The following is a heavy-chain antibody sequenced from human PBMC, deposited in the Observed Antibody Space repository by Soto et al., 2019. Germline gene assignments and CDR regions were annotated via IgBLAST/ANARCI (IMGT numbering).Heavy chain of an antibody. J-gene: IGHJ6*02. V-gene: IGHV4-30-4*01. CDR2: IYYSGST. Sequence: QVQLQESGPGLVKPSQTLSLTCTVSGGSISSGDYYWSWIRQPPGKGLEWIGYIYYSGSTYYNPSLKSRVTLSVDTSKNQFSLKLSSVTAADTAVYYCARDRGYSYGSHYYYGMDVWGQGTTVTVSS. CDR1: GGSISSGDYY. CDR3: ARDRGYSYGSHYYYGMDV. D-gene: IGHD5-18*01.